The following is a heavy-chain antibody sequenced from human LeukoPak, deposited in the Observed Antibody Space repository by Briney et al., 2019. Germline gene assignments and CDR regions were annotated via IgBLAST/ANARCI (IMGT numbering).Heavy chain of an antibody. J-gene: IGHJ4*02. CDR3: ARDSSLNIAAAGTFDY. D-gene: IGHD6-13*01. V-gene: IGHV1-18*01. CDR1: GYTFTSYG. Sequence: GASVKVSCKASGYTFTSYGISWVRQAPGQGLEWMGWISAYNGNTNYAQKLQGRVTMTTDTSTSTAYMELRSLRSDDTAVYYCARDSSLNIAAAGTFDYWGQGTLVTVSS. CDR2: ISAYNGNT.